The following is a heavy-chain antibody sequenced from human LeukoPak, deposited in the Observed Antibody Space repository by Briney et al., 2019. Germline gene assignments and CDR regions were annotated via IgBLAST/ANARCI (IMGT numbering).Heavy chain of an antibody. Sequence: ASVKVSCKASGYTFTGYYMHWARQAPGQGLEWMGWINPNSGGTNYAQKFQGRVTMTRDTSISTAYMELSRLRSDDTAVYYCARDPRVDNPRDYWGQGTLVTVSS. V-gene: IGHV1-2*02. CDR3: ARDPRVDNPRDY. CDR1: GYTFTGYY. J-gene: IGHJ4*02. CDR2: INPNSGGT. D-gene: IGHD1-1*01.